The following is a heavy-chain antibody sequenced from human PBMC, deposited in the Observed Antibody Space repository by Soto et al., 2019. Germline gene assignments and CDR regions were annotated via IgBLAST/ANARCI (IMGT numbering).Heavy chain of an antibody. CDR3: ASPLPGITY. J-gene: IGHJ4*02. D-gene: IGHD1-20*01. CDR1: GGSISSSSYY. V-gene: IGHV4-39*01. CDR2: IYYSGST. Sequence: PSETLSLTCTVSGGSISSSSYYWGWIRQPPGKGLEWIGSIYYSGSTYYNPSLKSRVTISVDTSKNQFSLKLSSVTAADTAVYYCASPLPGITYWGQGTLVTVSS.